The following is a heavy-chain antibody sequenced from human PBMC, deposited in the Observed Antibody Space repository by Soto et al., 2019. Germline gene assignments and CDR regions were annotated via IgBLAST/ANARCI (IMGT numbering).Heavy chain of an antibody. CDR2: ISRSGSVT. Sequence: GGSLRLSCAASGFTFSDYAINWIRQTPGKGLEWVSYISRSGSVTLYSDSVKGRFTVSRDNAKNSLYLEMSSLRVEDTAIYYCARDGSGGALAGYWGQGTQVTVSS. CDR1: GFTFSDYA. D-gene: IGHD6-19*01. V-gene: IGHV3-11*06. J-gene: IGHJ4*02. CDR3: ARDGSGGALAGY.